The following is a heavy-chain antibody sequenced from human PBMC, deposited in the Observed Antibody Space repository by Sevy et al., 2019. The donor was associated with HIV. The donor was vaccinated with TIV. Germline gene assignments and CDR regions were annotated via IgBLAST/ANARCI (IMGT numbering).Heavy chain of an antibody. Sequence: ASVKVSCEASGGTFTTSGISWVRHVPGQGLEWMGGIIPILGTTNYAQKFQDRVTITADESTSTAYMELSSLRSEDTAVYYCARGGGNGWYDFDYWGQETLVTVSS. D-gene: IGHD6-19*01. V-gene: IGHV1-69*13. CDR1: GGTFTTSG. CDR3: ARGGGNGWYDFDY. CDR2: IIPILGTT. J-gene: IGHJ4*02.